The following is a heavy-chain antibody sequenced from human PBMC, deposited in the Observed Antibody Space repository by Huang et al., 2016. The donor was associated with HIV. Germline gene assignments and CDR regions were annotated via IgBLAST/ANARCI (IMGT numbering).Heavy chain of an antibody. V-gene: IGHV4-39*01. CDR1: GDFISSTNYY. Sequence: QLQLQESGPGQVKPSETLSLTCTVSGDFISSTNYYWGWIRQSPGKGLEWVGSVYQRGSTNYNPALKSRVTLSVDTSRNQCSLRLNSVTAADTAVYYCASQHIGAAATWFWGRGTQVAVSS. CDR2: VYQRGST. J-gene: IGHJ4*02. D-gene: IGHD6-13*01. CDR3: ASQHIGAAATWF.